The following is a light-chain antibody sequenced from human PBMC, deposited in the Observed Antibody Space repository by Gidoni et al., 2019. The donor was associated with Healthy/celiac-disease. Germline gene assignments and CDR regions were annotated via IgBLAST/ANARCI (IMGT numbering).Light chain of an antibody. J-gene: IGLJ2*01. CDR1: SPNIGAGYD. Sequence: QSVLTPPPSVSGAPVQRVTISCTGSSPNIGAGYDVPWYQQLPGTAPKLLIYGNSNRPSGVPDRFSGSKSGTSASLAITGLQAEDEADYYCQSYDSSLSALFGGGTKLTVL. V-gene: IGLV1-40*01. CDR2: GNS. CDR3: QSYDSSLSAL.